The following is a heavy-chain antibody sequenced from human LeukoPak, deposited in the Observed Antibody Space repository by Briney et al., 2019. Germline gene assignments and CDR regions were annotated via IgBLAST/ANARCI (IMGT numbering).Heavy chain of an antibody. V-gene: IGHV1-46*01. D-gene: IGHD3-22*01. CDR2: INPSGGST. Sequence: ASVKVSCKASGYTLTTHYMHWVRQAPGQGLEWMGIINPSGGSTGYAQKFQGRVTMTRDTSTSTVYMELSSLRSDDTAVYYCARDDSSGPQVYWGQGTLVTVSS. CDR3: ARDDSSGPQVY. CDR1: GYTLTTHY. J-gene: IGHJ4*02.